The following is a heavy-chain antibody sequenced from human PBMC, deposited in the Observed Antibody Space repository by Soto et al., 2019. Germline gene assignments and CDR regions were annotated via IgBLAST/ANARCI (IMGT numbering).Heavy chain of an antibody. V-gene: IGHV3-23*01. CDR1: GFTFSNYA. CDR2: ISVAGVNT. Sequence: GGSLRLSCAASGFTFSNYAMGWVRQAPGTGLEWVSSISVAGVNTYYADSGKGRFTISRDNSKNALYLQMDSLRAEDTAVYYCAKDLFTMVPRADVWGQGTTVTVSS. D-gene: IGHD2-8*01. CDR3: AKDLFTMVPRADV. J-gene: IGHJ6*02.